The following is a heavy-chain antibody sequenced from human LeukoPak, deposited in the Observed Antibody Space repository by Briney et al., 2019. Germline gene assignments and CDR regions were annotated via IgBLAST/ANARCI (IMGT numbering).Heavy chain of an antibody. Sequence: GASVKVSCKASGYTFTGYYMHWVRQAPGQGLEWMGWVNPNSGGTNYAQKFQGRVTMTRDTSISTAYMELSRLRSDDTAVYYCARDSGDSSGYYWEIDYWGQGTLVTVSS. CDR2: VNPNSGGT. J-gene: IGHJ4*02. D-gene: IGHD3-22*01. CDR1: GYTFTGYY. CDR3: ARDSGDSSGYYWEIDY. V-gene: IGHV1-2*02.